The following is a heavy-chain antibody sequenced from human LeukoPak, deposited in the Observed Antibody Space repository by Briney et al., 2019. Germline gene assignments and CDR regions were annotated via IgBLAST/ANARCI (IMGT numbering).Heavy chain of an antibody. J-gene: IGHJ4*02. Sequence: GGSLRLSCAASGFTFSSYAMHWVRQAPGKGLEWVAVISYDGSNKYYADSVKGRFAISRDNSKNTLYLQMNSLRAEDTAVYYCARGLDYWGQGTLVTVSS. CDR1: GFTFSSYA. CDR2: ISYDGSNK. CDR3: ARGLDY. V-gene: IGHV3-30*09.